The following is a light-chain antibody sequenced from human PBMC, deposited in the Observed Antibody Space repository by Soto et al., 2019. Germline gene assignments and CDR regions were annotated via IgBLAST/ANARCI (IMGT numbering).Light chain of an antibody. Sequence: DIHMTQSPSTLSASVGDRVTITCRASQGISIWLAWYQQKPGKAPNLLIYAASSLESGVPSRFSGSGSGTEFTLTISSLQPDDFATYYCQQYNNYPCTFGEGTKVEIK. V-gene: IGKV1-5*03. J-gene: IGKJ4*01. CDR3: QQYNNYPCT. CDR1: QGISIW. CDR2: AAS.